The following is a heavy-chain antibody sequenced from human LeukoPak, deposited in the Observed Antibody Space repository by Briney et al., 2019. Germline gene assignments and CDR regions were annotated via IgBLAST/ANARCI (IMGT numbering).Heavy chain of an antibody. D-gene: IGHD3-22*01. V-gene: IGHV3-30*02. CDR1: GFTFRTHG. CDR3: AKWASSGYYFHH. Sequence: PGGSLRLSCAASGFTFRTHGMDWVRQAPGKGLEWVAFIRYDGSNKYYADSVKGRFTISRDNSKNTLYLQINSLRAEDTAVYYCAKWASSGYYFHHWGQGTLVTVSS. CDR2: IRYDGSNK. J-gene: IGHJ1*01.